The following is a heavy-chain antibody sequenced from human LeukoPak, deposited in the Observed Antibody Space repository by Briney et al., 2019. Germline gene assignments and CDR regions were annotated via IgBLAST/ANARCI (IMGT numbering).Heavy chain of an antibody. V-gene: IGHV3-66*01. CDR1: GFSVSSTW. J-gene: IGHJ4*02. Sequence: PGGSLRLSCEASGFSVSSTWMSWVRQAPGKGLEWVSVIYSGGTTYYADSVKGRFSISRDDSKNTLYLQMNSLRAEDTAVYYCARYDYGRSGFDYWGQGTLVTVSS. D-gene: IGHD5-12*01. CDR2: IYSGGTT. CDR3: ARYDYGRSGFDY.